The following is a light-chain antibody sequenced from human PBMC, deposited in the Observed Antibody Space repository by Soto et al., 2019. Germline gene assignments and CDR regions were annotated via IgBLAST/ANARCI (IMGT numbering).Light chain of an antibody. CDR1: SSNIGSKT. CDR3: AAWDDSLKGWV. CDR2: SNN. V-gene: IGLV1-44*01. Sequence: QLVLTQPPSASGTPGQRVTISCSGSSSNIGSKTVNWYQQVPGTAPKLLIYSNNQRPSGVPDRFSGSKSGASASLAISGLQSEDEADYYCAAWDDSLKGWVFGGGTKLTVL. J-gene: IGLJ3*02.